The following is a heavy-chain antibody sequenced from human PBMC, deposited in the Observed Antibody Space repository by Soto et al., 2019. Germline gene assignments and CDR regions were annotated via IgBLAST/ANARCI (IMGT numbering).Heavy chain of an antibody. Sequence: QLQLQESGSGLVKPSQTLSLTCAVSGGSINSGTYSWNWIRQPPGKGLEWIGYIYHSGSTYYNPSLNSPVPLSVDRSQNHFSLKLSSVNAADTAGYCWARRGWAGYFGHWGQGTLVTVSS. J-gene: IGHJ4*02. D-gene: IGHD6-19*01. V-gene: IGHV4-30-2*01. CDR1: GGSINSGTYS. CDR3: ARRGWAGYFGH. CDR2: IYHSGST.